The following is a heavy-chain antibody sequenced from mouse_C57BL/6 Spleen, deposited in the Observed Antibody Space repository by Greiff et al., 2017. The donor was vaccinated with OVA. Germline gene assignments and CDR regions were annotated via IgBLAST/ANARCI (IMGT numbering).Heavy chain of an antibody. V-gene: IGHV1-85*01. Sequence: VQLQQSGPELVKPGASVKLSCKASGYTFTSYDINWVKQRPGQGLEWIGWIYPRDGSTKYNEKFKGKATLTVDTSSSTAYMELHSLTSEDSAVYFCARGDYDYDEGAWFAYWGQGTLVTVSA. CDR1: GYTFTSYD. CDR2: IYPRDGST. J-gene: IGHJ3*01. CDR3: ARGDYDYDEGAWFAY. D-gene: IGHD2-4*01.